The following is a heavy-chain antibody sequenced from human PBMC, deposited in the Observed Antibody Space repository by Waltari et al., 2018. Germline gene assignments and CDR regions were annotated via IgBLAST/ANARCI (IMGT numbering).Heavy chain of an antibody. CDR2: INHSGST. J-gene: IGHJ6*02. V-gene: IGHV4-34*01. D-gene: IGHD3-10*01. CDR1: GGSFRGYS. Sequence: QVQLQQWGAGLLKPSETLSLPCAVYGGSFRGYSWSWIRQPPGKGLEWIGEINHSGSTNYNPSLKSRVTISVDTSKNQFSLKLSSVTAADTAVYYCARRLTMVRGVIRYYGMDVWGQGTTVTVSS. CDR3: ARRLTMVRGVIRYYGMDV.